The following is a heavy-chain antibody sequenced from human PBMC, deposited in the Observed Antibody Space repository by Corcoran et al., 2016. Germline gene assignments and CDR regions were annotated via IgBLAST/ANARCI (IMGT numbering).Heavy chain of an antibody. CDR1: GGSVSSGSYY. D-gene: IGHD2-15*01. CDR2: IYYSGST. Sequence: QVQLQESGPGLVKPSETLSLTCTVSGGSVSSGSYYWSWIRQPPGKGLEWIGYIYYSGSTNYNPSLKSRVTISVDTSKNQFSLQLSSVTAADTAVYYCARGDCSGGSCYPGDYWGQGTLVTVSS. V-gene: IGHV4-61*01. CDR3: ARGDCSGGSCYPGDY. J-gene: IGHJ4*02.